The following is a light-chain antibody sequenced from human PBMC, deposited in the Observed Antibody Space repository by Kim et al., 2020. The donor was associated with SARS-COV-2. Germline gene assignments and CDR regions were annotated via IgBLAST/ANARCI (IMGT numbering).Light chain of an antibody. CDR1: SGHSSYA. J-gene: IGLJ3*02. V-gene: IGLV4-69*01. Sequence: QLVLTQSPSASASLGASVKLTCTLSSGHSSYAIAWHQQQPEKGPRYLMKLNSDGSHSKGDGIPDRFSGSSSGAERYLTISSLQSEDEADYYCQTWGTGPWVFGGGTQLTGL. CDR3: QTWGTGPWV. CDR2: LNSDGSH.